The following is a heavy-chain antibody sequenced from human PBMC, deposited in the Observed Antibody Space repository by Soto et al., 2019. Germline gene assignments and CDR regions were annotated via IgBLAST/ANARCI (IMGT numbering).Heavy chain of an antibody. J-gene: IGHJ6*02. CDR3: ARDASYYSLWSGYYPSRNGMDV. CDR2: IWYDGSKK. V-gene: IGHV3-33*01. D-gene: IGHD3-3*01. CDR1: GFTFSSFG. Sequence: QVQVVESGGGVVQPGRSLRLSCAASGFTFSSFGMHWVRQAPGKGLEWVSLIWYDGSKKSYGDSVKGRFTISRDNSRNTVYLQMNSLRADDTAVYYCARDASYYSLWSGYYPSRNGMDVWGQETTVTVPS.